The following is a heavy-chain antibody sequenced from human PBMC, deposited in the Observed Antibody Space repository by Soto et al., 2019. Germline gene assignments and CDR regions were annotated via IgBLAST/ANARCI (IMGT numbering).Heavy chain of an antibody. J-gene: IGHJ4*02. CDR2: THTSGST. D-gene: IGHD3-10*02. V-gene: IGHV4-4*07. CDR1: GGSISSYY. Sequence: SETLSLTCTVSGGSISSYYWTWIRQPAGKGLEWIGRTHTSGSTDYNSSLRTRVTMSVETSKNQLSLKLTSVTAADTAMYYCARGGTMSGNVLDFWGQGTFVTISS. CDR3: ARGGTMSGNVLDF.